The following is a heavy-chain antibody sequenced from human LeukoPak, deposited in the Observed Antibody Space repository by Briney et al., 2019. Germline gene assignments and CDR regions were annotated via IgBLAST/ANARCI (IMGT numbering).Heavy chain of an antibody. J-gene: IGHJ5*02. Sequence: GRSLRLSCAASGFTFDDYAMHWVRQAPGKGLEWVSGISWNSGSIGYADSVKGRFTISRDNAKNSLYLQMNSLRAEDTALYYCTKDIPPYGDYVRSWFDPWGQGTLVTVSS. CDR2: ISWNSGSI. CDR3: TKDIPPYGDYVRSWFDP. CDR1: GFTFDDYA. V-gene: IGHV3-9*01. D-gene: IGHD4-17*01.